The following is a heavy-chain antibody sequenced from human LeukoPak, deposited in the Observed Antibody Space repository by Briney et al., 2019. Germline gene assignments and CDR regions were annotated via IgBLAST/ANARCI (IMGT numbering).Heavy chain of an antibody. Sequence: PGGSLRLSCAASGFTFSSYAMHWVRQAPGKGLEWVAVISYDGSNKYYADSVKGRFTISRDNSKNTLYLQMNSLRAEDTAVYYCARVLLWFGELSRGMDVWGQGTTVTVSS. CDR1: GFTFSSYA. CDR3: ARVLLWFGELSRGMDV. D-gene: IGHD3-10*01. J-gene: IGHJ6*02. V-gene: IGHV3-30-3*01. CDR2: ISYDGSNK.